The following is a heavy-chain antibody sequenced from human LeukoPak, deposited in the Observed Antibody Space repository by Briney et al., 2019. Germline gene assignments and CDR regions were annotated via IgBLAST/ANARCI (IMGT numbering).Heavy chain of an antibody. CDR1: GYSISSGYY. Sequence: PSETLSLTCTVSGYSISSGYYWGWIRQPPGKGLEWIGSGSTYYNPSLKSRVTISVDTSKNQFSLKLSSVTAADTAVYYCARGGTDSSGYYYGGTDFDYWGQGTLVTVSS. CDR2: SGST. J-gene: IGHJ4*02. CDR3: ARGGTDSSGYYYGGTDFDY. V-gene: IGHV4-38-2*02. D-gene: IGHD3-22*01.